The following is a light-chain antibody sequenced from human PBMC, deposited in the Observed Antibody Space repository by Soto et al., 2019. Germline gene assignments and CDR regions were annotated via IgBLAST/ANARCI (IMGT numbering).Light chain of an antibody. CDR2: GAS. V-gene: IGKV3-20*01. CDR1: QSFSSSY. J-gene: IGKJ1*01. CDR3: QQYGSSPEWT. Sequence: EIVLTQSPATLSLSPGERATLSCRAVQSFSSSYLAWYQQKPGQAPRLLIYGASSRATGIPDRFSGSGSGTDFTLTISRLEPEDFAVYYCQQYGSSPEWTFGQGTKVDIK.